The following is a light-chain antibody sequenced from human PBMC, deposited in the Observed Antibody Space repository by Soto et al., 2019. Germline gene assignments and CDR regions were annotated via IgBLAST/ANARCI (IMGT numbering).Light chain of an antibody. CDR1: SSNIGAGYD. CDR2: GNS. CDR3: QSYDSSLSAHVV. Sequence: VLTQPPSVSGAPGQRVTISCTGSSSNIGAGYDVHWYQQLPGTAPKLLIYGNSNRPSGVPDRFSGSKSGTSASLAITGLQAEDEADYYCQSYDSSLSAHVVFGGGTKVTVL. V-gene: IGLV1-40*01. J-gene: IGLJ2*01.